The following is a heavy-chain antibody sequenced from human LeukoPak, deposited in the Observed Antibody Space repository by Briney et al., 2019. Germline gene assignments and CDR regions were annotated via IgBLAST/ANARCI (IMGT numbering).Heavy chain of an antibody. V-gene: IGHV3-11*01. Sequence: GGSLRLSCAASGFTFSDYYMSWIRQAPGKGLEWVSYISSSGSTIYYADSVKGRFTISRDNAKNSLYPQMNSLRAEDTAVYYYARHLPWPHDAFDIWGQGTMVTVSS. CDR1: GFTFSDYY. CDR3: ARHLPWPHDAFDI. J-gene: IGHJ3*02. CDR2: ISSSGSTI. D-gene: IGHD5-24*01.